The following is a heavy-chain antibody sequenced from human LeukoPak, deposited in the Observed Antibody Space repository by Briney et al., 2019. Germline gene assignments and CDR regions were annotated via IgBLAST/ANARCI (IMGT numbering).Heavy chain of an antibody. CDR2: ISYDGSDK. J-gene: IGHJ6*02. CDR1: LFNFDIYA. D-gene: IGHD6-13*01. CDR3: ARSSSSWNYYYYGIDV. V-gene: IGHV3-30*04. Sequence: GGSLRLSCAASLFNFDIYAMTWVRQAPGKGLEWVAVISYDGSDKYYADSVKGRFTISRDNSKNTLYLQMNSLRGEDTAVYYCARSSSSWNYYYYGIDVWGQGTTVTVSS.